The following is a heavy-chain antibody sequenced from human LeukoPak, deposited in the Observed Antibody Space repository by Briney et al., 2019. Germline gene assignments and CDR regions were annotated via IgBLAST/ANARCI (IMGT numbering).Heavy chain of an antibody. J-gene: IGHJ4*02. CDR3: AKGSDPRTAMVTCFDY. V-gene: IGHV3-23*01. CDR2: ISGSGGST. CDR1: GFTFSSYA. Sequence: GGSLRLSCAASGFTFSSYAMSWVRQAPGKGLEWVSAISGSGGSTYYADSVKGRFTISRDNSKNTLYLQMNSLRAEDTAVYYCAKGSDPRTAMVTCFDYWGRGTLVTVSS. D-gene: IGHD5-18*01.